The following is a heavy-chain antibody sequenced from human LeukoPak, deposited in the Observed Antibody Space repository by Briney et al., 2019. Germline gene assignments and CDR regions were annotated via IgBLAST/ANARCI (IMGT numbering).Heavy chain of an antibody. Sequence: SGTLSLTCAVSGYSISSGYYWGWIRQPPGKGLEWIGSIYHSGSTYYNPSLKSRVTISVDTSKNQFSLKLSSVTAADTAVYYCARGRGDGYNFDYWGQGTLVTVSS. CDR2: IYHSGST. J-gene: IGHJ4*02. CDR3: ARGRGDGYNFDY. V-gene: IGHV4-38-2*01. D-gene: IGHD5-24*01. CDR1: GYSISSGYY.